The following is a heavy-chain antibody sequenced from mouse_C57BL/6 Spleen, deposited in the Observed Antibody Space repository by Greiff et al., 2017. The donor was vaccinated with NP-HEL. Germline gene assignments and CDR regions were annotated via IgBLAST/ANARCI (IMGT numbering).Heavy chain of an antibody. Sequence: EVQLQQSGAELVKPGASVKLSCTASGFNIKDYYMHWVKQRTEQGLEWIGRIDPEDGETKYAPKFQGKATLTADTSSNTAYLRLSSLTSEDTAVYYCARRRGYDGYWGQGTTLTVSS. J-gene: IGHJ2*01. CDR2: IDPEDGET. D-gene: IGHD2-2*01. CDR3: ARRRGYDGY. V-gene: IGHV14-2*01. CDR1: GFNIKDYY.